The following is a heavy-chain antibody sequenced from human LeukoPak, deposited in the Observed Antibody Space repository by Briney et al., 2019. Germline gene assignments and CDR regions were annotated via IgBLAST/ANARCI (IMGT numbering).Heavy chain of an antibody. CDR1: GYTFTSYA. Sequence: ASVKVSCKASGYTFTSYAMHWVRQAPGQRLEWMGWINAGNGNTKYSQKFQGRVTITRDTSASTAYMELSSLRSEDTAVYYCARDGDLLWFGELSSSNWFDPWGQGTLDTVSS. J-gene: IGHJ5*02. D-gene: IGHD3-10*01. V-gene: IGHV1-3*01. CDR2: INAGNGNT. CDR3: ARDGDLLWFGELSSSNWFDP.